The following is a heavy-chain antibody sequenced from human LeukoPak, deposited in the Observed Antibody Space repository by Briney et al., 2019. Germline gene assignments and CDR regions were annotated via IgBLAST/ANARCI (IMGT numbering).Heavy chain of an antibody. J-gene: IGHJ3*02. Sequence: GGSLRLSCAASGFTFSDYYMSWIRQAPGKGLVWVSYISSSGSPIKYADSVKGRFTISRDNAKNSLYLQMNSPRAEDTAVYYCARGPRDAFDIWGQGTMVTVSS. CDR3: ARGPRDAFDI. V-gene: IGHV3-11*01. CDR1: GFTFSDYY. CDR2: ISSSGSPI.